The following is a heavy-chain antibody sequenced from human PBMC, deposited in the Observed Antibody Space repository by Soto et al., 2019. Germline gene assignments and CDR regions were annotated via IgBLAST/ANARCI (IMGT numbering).Heavy chain of an antibody. D-gene: IGHD7-27*01. Sequence: PAGSLRRSSSRYSFTIREAWIKWIRQAPGKGLEWVGRIVTETKGGTTDYAAPVRGRFTISRDDSKDTLYLQMNSLRTEDTVVYYCAIENWGSTYWGQGTQVTVPS. CDR1: SFTIREAW. CDR2: IVTETKGGTT. V-gene: IGHV3-15*07. J-gene: IGHJ4*02. CDR3: AIENWGSTY.